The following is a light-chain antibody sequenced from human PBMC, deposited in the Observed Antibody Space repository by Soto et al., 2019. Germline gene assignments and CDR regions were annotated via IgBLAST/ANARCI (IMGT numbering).Light chain of an antibody. CDR3: QQANSFPLT. CDR1: QGISNW. CDR2: TGS. V-gene: IGKV1-12*01. Sequence: DLQMTQSPSSVSASVGDRVSITCRASQGISNWLAWYQQKPGRAPKLLIYTGSSLQSGVPSRFSGTGSGIDFTLTISSLQPEDVATYYCQQANSFPLTFGGGTKVEIK. J-gene: IGKJ4*01.